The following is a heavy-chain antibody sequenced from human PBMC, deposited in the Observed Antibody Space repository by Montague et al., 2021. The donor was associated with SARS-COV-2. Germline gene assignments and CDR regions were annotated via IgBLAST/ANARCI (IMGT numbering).Heavy chain of an antibody. CDR2: IYYSGST. CDR3: AREACSSTSCSPFLDY. Sequence: ETLSLTCTVSGGSISSYYWSWIRQPPGKGLEWIGYIYYSGSTNYNPSLKSRVTISVDTSKNQFSLKLSSVTAADTAVYYCAREACSSTSCSPFLDYWGQGTLVTVSS. D-gene: IGHD2-2*01. V-gene: IGHV4-59*01. CDR1: GGSISSYY. J-gene: IGHJ4*02.